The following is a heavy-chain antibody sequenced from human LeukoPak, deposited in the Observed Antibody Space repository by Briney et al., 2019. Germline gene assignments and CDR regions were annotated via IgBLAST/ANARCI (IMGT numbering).Heavy chain of an antibody. J-gene: IGHJ4*02. V-gene: IGHV5-51*01. CDR2: IDPSDSET. CDR3: ARQTAMGRSGDY. CDR1: GYRFTSYW. Sequence: GESLKISCQASGYRFTSYWIGWVRQMPGKGLEWMGIIDPSDSETRYTPSFQGQVTISGDKSLTTAYLQWNSLKASDTAMYYCARQTAMGRSGDYWGQGTLVTVSS. D-gene: IGHD5-18*01.